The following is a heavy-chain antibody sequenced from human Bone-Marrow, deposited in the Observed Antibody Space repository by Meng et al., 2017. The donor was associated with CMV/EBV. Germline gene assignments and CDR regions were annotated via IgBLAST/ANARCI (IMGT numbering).Heavy chain of an antibody. CDR2: ISSSGTYI. Sequence: GGSLRLSCKGSGFTFSRYWMSWVRQAPGKGLEWVSSISSSGTYIYYADSLKGRFTISRDNSKNSLYLQMNSLRADDTAVYYCARDQASPYSGSSPDVDYWGQGTLVTVSS. D-gene: IGHD1-26*01. CDR3: ARDQASPYSGSSPDVDY. J-gene: IGHJ4*02. V-gene: IGHV3-21*01. CDR1: GFTFSRYW.